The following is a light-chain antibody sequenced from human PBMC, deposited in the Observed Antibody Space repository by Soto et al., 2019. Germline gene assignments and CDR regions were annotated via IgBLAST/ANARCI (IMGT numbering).Light chain of an antibody. Sequence: EIVLTQSPGILSLSPGERATLSCRASQSVSSSYLAWYQQKPGQAPRLLIYGASSRATGIPDRFSGSGSGTDFTLTISRLEPEDFAVYYCQQYGSSRRFGQGTKVEIK. CDR3: QQYGSSRR. V-gene: IGKV3-20*01. CDR2: GAS. J-gene: IGKJ1*01. CDR1: QSVSSSY.